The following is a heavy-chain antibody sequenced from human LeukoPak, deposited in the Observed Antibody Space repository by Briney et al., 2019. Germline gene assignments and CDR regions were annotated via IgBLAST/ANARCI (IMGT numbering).Heavy chain of an antibody. D-gene: IGHD3-9*01. Sequence: SETLSLTCSVSGDSIDSVSYYWGWIRQAPGKGPEWIASIDYSGRTFYNPSLRSRVTISVDTSNNDFSLNLTSVTAADTAVYYCATEFYDFLSGESWFDPRGQGALVTVS. V-gene: IGHV4-39*07. CDR1: GDSIDSVSYY. J-gene: IGHJ5*02. CDR2: IDYSGRT. CDR3: ATEFYDFLSGESWFDP.